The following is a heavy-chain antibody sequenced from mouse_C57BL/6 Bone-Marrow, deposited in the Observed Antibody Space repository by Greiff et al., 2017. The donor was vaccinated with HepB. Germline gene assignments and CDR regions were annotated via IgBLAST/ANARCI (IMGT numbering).Heavy chain of an antibody. J-gene: IGHJ2*01. CDR1: GYTFTDYN. CDR2: INPNNGGT. Sequence: EVQLQQSGPELVKPGASVKIPCKASGYTFTDYNMDWVKQSHGKSLEWIGDINPNNGGTIYNQKFKGKATLTVDKSSSTAYMELRSLTSEDTAVYYCARTYITTVVATSYFDYWGQGTTLTVSS. D-gene: IGHD1-1*01. CDR3: ARTYITTVVATSYFDY. V-gene: IGHV1-18*01.